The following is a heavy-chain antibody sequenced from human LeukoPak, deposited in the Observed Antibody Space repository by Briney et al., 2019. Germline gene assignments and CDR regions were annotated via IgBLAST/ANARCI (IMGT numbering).Heavy chain of an antibody. J-gene: IGHJ6*03. CDR2: VSADGRTE. CDR3: VRQGASLHYHHHYMDV. V-gene: IGHV3-30*04. D-gene: IGHD1-14*01. CDR1: GFGFSDHA. Sequence: GGSLRLSCAASGFGFSDHALHWVRQAPGSGLEWVALVSADGRTENYANSVRGRFTISRENSKNTLNLQMNSLRTEDTAVYYCVRQGASLHYHHHYMDVWGKGTTVTVSS.